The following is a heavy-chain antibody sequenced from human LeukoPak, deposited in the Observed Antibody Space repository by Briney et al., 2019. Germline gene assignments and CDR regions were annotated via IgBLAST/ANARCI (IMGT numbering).Heavy chain of an antibody. CDR3: ARSGRGVDSFYFYMDV. V-gene: IGHV3-74*01. CDR1: GFTFSTNW. D-gene: IGHD3-10*01. CDR2: IKSDGSTT. Sequence: AGGSLRLSCVGSGFTFSTNWMHWVRQVPGKGLVWVSRIKSDGSTTSYADSVKGRFTISRDNAKNSLYLQMNSLRAEDTAVYYCARSGRGVDSFYFYMDVWGKGTTVTVSS. J-gene: IGHJ6*03.